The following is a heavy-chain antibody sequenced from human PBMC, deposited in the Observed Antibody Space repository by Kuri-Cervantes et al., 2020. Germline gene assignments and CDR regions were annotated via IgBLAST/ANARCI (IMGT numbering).Heavy chain of an antibody. CDR2: MSNSGYNT. J-gene: IGHJ4*02. Sequence: GESLKISCAASGFTFSSYWMSWVRQAPGKGLEWVSTMSNSGYNTYYADSVKGRFTISRDNSKNTLSLQMDSLRAEDTAVYYCAKGGWLDHWGQGTLVTVSS. CDR1: GFTFSSYW. V-gene: IGHV3-23*01. CDR3: AKGGWLDH. D-gene: IGHD2-15*01.